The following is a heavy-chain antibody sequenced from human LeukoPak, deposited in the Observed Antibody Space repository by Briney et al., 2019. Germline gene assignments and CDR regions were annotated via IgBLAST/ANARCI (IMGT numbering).Heavy chain of an antibody. V-gene: IGHV1-18*01. CDR2: ISAYNGNT. D-gene: IGHD1-26*01. J-gene: IGHJ6*03. Sequence: GASVKVSCKXSGYTFTSYGISWVRQAPGQGLEWMGWISAYNGNTNYPQKLQGRVTMTTDTSTSTAYMELRSLRSDDTAVYYCARAPRIVGATQVIYYYMDVWGKGTTVTVSS. CDR1: GYTFTSYG. CDR3: ARAPRIVGATQVIYYYMDV.